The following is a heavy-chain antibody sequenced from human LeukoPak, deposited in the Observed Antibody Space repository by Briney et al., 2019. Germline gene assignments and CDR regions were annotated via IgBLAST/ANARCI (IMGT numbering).Heavy chain of an antibody. Sequence: TGGPLRLSCAASGFTVSSNYMSWVRQAPGKGLEWVSAIYSGGSTYYADSVKGRFTISRDNSKNTLYLQMNSLRAEDTAVYYCARAPGRDGYNDYWGQGTLVTVSS. J-gene: IGHJ4*02. V-gene: IGHV3-66*01. CDR1: GFTVSSNY. D-gene: IGHD5-24*01. CDR2: IYSGGST. CDR3: ARAPGRDGYNDY.